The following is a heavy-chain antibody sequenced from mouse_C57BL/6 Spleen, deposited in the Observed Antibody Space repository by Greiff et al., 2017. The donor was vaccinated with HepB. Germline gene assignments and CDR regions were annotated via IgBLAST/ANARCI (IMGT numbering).Heavy chain of an antibody. CDR1: GYTFTDYY. D-gene: IGHD1-2*01. Sequence: VQLQQSGPELVKPGASVKISCKASGYTFTDYYMNWVKQSHGKSLEWIGDINPNNGGTSYNQKFKGKATLTVDKSSSTAYMELRSLTSEDSAVYYCARSILRHYYAMDYWGQGTSVTVSS. J-gene: IGHJ4*01. V-gene: IGHV1-26*01. CDR2: INPNNGGT. CDR3: ARSILRHYYAMDY.